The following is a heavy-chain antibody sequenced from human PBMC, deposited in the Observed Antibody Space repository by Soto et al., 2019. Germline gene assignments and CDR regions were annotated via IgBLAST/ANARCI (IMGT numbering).Heavy chain of an antibody. V-gene: IGHV3-30-3*01. D-gene: IGHD2-15*01. Sequence: QVQLVESGGGVVQPGRSLRLSCAASGFTFSSYAMHWVRQAPGKGLEWVAVISYDGSNKYYADSVKGRFTISRDNSKNTLDLQMNSVRADDTAVYYCARDGDCSGGSCYSRGGYFDYWGQGTLVTVSS. CDR2: ISYDGSNK. J-gene: IGHJ4*02. CDR3: ARDGDCSGGSCYSRGGYFDY. CDR1: GFTFSSYA.